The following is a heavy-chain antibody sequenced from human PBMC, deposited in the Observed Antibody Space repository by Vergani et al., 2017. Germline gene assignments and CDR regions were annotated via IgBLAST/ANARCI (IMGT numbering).Heavy chain of an antibody. CDR3: ARDPGMYLTGYYPYYFDY. V-gene: IGHV5-51*01. D-gene: IGHD3-9*01. J-gene: IGHJ4*02. Sequence: EVQLVQSGAEVKKPGESLKISCKGSGYSFTSYWIGWVRQMPGKGLEWMGIIYPGDSDTRYSPSFQGQVTISADKSISTAYLQWSSLKASDTAMYYCARDPGMYLTGYYPYYFDYWGQGTLVTVSS. CDR1: GYSFTSYW. CDR2: IYPGDSDT.